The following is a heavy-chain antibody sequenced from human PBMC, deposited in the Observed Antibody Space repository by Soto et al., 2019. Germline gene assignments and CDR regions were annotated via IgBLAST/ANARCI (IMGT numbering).Heavy chain of an antibody. CDR3: ARSIQEDIAVAGPKDIWFDP. V-gene: IGHV1-69*02. CDR1: GDTFRTYT. Sequence: QVQLVQSGAEVKRPGSSVKVSCQTSGDTFRTYTINWVRQAPGQGLEWMGRMIPILDVANYAQKFQVRVTITADKSTSTAHMELRSLRSEDTAVYYCARSIQEDIAVAGPKDIWFDPWGQGTLVTVSS. CDR2: MIPILDVA. J-gene: IGHJ5*02. D-gene: IGHD6-19*01.